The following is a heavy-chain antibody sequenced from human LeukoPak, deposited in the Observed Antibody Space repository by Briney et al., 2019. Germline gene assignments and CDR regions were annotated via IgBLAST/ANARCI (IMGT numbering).Heavy chain of an antibody. CDR2: INPNSGGT. J-gene: IGHJ4*02. CDR3: ARDQGSSSWYNPNFDY. D-gene: IGHD6-13*01. Sequence: ASVKVSCKASGYTFTGYYMHWVRQAPGQGLEWIGWINPNSGGTNYAQKFQGRVTMTRDTSISTAYMELSRLRSDDTAVYYCARDQGSSSWYNPNFDYWGQGTLVTVSS. CDR1: GYTFTGYY. V-gene: IGHV1-2*02.